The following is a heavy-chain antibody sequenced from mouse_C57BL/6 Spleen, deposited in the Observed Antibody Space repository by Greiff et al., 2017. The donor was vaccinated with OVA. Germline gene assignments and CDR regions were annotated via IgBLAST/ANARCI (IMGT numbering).Heavy chain of an antibody. J-gene: IGHJ1*03. CDR1: GFSLSTSGMG. CDR2: IYWDDDK. D-gene: IGHD1-1*01. V-gene: IGHV8-12*01. CDR3: ARPNYGSSYVGYWYFDV. Sequence: QVTLKESGPGILQSSQTLSLTCSFSGFSLSTSGMGVSWIRQPSGKGLEWLAHIYWDDDKRYNPSLKSRLTISKDTSRNQVFLKITSVDTADTATYYCARPNYGSSYVGYWYFDVWGTGTTVTVSS.